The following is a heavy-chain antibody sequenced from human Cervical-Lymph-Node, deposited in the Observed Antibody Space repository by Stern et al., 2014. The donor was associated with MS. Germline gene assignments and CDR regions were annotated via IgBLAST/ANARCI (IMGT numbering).Heavy chain of an antibody. CDR3: AKGDNWRRLNP. CDR1: GFTSSAYG. J-gene: IGHJ5*02. V-gene: IGHV3-30*18. D-gene: IGHD1-20*01. Sequence: MQLGESGGGVVQPGRSLRLSCAASGFTSSAYGMHWVRQAPGKGLEWVSVISADGTLKFYGDSVKGRFTISRDNSKNTLFLQMNSLRAEDTAVYYCAKGDNWRRLNPWGQGTLVTVSS. CDR2: ISADGTLK.